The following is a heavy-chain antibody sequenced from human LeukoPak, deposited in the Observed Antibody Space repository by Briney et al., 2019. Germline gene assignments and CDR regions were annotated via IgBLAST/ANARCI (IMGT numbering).Heavy chain of an antibody. Sequence: GGSLRLSCAASGFTFRTYGMHWVRQAPGKGLEWVTFIRYDGSDKFYADSVRGRFTISRDNSKNTLFLQLNSLRVEDTAVYYCAKRADYYDSSRALYDAFDLWGQGTMVAVSS. J-gene: IGHJ3*01. D-gene: IGHD3-16*01. V-gene: IGHV3-30*02. CDR2: IRYDGSDK. CDR3: AKRADYYDSSRALYDAFDL. CDR1: GFTFRTYG.